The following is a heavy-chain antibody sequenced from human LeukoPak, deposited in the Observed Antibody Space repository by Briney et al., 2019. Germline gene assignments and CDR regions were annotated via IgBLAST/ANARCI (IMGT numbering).Heavy chain of an antibody. J-gene: IGHJ3*02. D-gene: IGHD3-22*01. Sequence: SETLSLTCTVSGGSISSYYWSWIRQPPGKGLEWIGYIYYSGSTNYNPSLKSRVTISVDTSKNQFSLKLSSVTAADTAVYYCARWGADYDSSGVRNAFDIWGQGTMVTVSS. CDR3: ARWGADYDSSGVRNAFDI. CDR1: GGSISSYY. V-gene: IGHV4-59*01. CDR2: IYYSGST.